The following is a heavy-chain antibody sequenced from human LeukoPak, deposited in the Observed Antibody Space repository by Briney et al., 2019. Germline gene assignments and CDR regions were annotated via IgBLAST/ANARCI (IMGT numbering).Heavy chain of an antibody. Sequence: GGSLRLSCAASGFTFSSYEMNWVRQAPGKGLEWVSYISSSGTTTYYAASVTGRFTISRDNAMNSLYLQMNSLRVEDTAVYYCARDPGIAAAGTVGYFDSWGQGILVTVSS. CDR3: ARDPGIAAAGTVGYFDS. CDR2: ISSSGTTT. J-gene: IGHJ4*02. D-gene: IGHD6-13*01. CDR1: GFTFSSYE. V-gene: IGHV3-48*03.